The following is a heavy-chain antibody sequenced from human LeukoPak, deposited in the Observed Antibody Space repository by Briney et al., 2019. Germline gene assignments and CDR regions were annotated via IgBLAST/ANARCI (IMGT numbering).Heavy chain of an antibody. V-gene: IGHV3-30*18. D-gene: IGHD2-2*03. Sequence: PGRSLRLSCAASGFTFSSYGMDWVRQAPGKGVEWVAVISYDGSNKYYADSVKGRFTISRDNSKNTLYLQMNSLRAEDTAVYYCAKSGYCSSTSCYGIDYWGQGTLVTVSS. CDR2: ISYDGSNK. J-gene: IGHJ4*02. CDR3: AKSGYCSSTSCYGIDY. CDR1: GFTFSSYG.